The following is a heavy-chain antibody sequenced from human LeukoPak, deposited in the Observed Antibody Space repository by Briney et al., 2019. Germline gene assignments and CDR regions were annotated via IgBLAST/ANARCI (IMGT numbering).Heavy chain of an antibody. V-gene: IGHV1-8*01. CDR2: MNPNSGNT. CDR3: ARGRKVGYGGDY. J-gene: IGHJ4*01. D-gene: IGHD4-23*01. Sequence: ASVKVSCKASGYTFTSYDINWVRQATGQGLEWMGWMNPNSGNTGYAQKFQGRVTMTRDTSISTAYMELSSLRSEDPAVYYCARGRKVGYGGDYWGHGTLVTVSS. CDR1: GYTFTSYD.